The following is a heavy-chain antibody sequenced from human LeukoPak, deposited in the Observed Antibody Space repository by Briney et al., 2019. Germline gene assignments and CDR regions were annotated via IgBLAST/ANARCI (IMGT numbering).Heavy chain of an antibody. CDR1: GGSISSYY. Sequence: SETLSLTCTVSGGSISSYYWSWIRQPPGKGLEWIGSIYHSGSTYYNPSLKSRVTISVDTSKNQFSLKLSSVTAADTAVYYCASEAVAGTTSFDYWGQGTLVTVSS. CDR3: ASEAVAGTTSFDY. D-gene: IGHD6-13*01. CDR2: IYHSGST. V-gene: IGHV4-38-2*02. J-gene: IGHJ4*02.